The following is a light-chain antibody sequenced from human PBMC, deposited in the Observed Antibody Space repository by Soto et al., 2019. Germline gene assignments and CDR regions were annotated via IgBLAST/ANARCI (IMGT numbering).Light chain of an antibody. J-gene: IGLJ1*01. V-gene: IGLV2-8*01. CDR2: EVN. CDR3: SSYAGINNLGV. Sequence: QSALTQPPSASGSPGQSVTISCTGTSSDVGGSKYVSWYQQHPVKAPKLMIFEVNKRPSGVPDRYSGSKSVNTASLTVSGLQSEDEADYYCSSYAGINNLGVFGTGTKLTVL. CDR1: SSDVGGSKY.